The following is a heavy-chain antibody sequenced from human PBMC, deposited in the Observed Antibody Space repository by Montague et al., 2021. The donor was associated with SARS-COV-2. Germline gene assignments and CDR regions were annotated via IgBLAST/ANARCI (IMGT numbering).Heavy chain of an antibody. CDR1: GDSISTSTW. CDR3: ATLSRRTAAGTRDYFGLDV. D-gene: IGHD6-13*01. Sequence: SETLSLTCRVSGDSISTSTWWTWVRQTPGKGLEWIGEIFHSGTINYNPSLKSRVSISVDKSNNQFSLRLSSLIAADTAVHYCATLSRRTAAGTRDYFGLDVWGQGTTVVVSS. J-gene: IGHJ6*02. V-gene: IGHV4-4*02. CDR2: IFHSGTI.